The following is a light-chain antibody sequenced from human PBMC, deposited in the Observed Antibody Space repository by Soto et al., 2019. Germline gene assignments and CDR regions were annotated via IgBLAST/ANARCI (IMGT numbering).Light chain of an antibody. CDR2: DVS. CDR3: SSYTSTNSWV. Sequence: QSALTQSASVSGSPGQAITISCTGTSSDVGGYNYVSWYQQHPGKAPKLIIYDVSNRPSGVSTRFSGSKSGNTASLTISGLQAEDEADYSCSSYTSTNSWVFGGGTKLTLL. J-gene: IGLJ3*02. CDR1: SSDVGGYNY. V-gene: IGLV2-14*01.